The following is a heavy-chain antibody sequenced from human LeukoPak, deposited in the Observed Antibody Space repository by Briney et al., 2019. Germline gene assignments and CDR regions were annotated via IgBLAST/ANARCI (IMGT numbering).Heavy chain of an antibody. V-gene: IGHV4-34*01. Sequence: SETLSLTCGVYGGSSSGHYWTWIRQPPGKGLEWIGEIHPSGSTHYNPSLESRVIISPDTSKKQFSLKLSSVTAADSAVYYCARGTDMSKSGYWGQGTLVTVSS. CDR3: ARGTDMSKSGY. CDR1: GGSSSGHY. D-gene: IGHD3-9*01. CDR2: IHPSGST. J-gene: IGHJ4*02.